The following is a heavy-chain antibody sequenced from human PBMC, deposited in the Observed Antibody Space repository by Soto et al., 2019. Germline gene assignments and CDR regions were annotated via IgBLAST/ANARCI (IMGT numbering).Heavy chain of an antibody. CDR1: GFTFSSYT. D-gene: IGHD3-9*01. CDR2: MSSSVTYI. Sequence: VGSMRLSCGASGFTFSSYTMNWVRQAPGKGLGWVSFMSSSVTYICPEDSMKGRVTISRDNANNSLYLQMNSLRAEGTAVYYCARDQESYYDILTGSYKGAFDIWGQGTMVTVSS. J-gene: IGHJ3*02. V-gene: IGHV3-21*05. CDR3: ARDQESYYDILTGSYKGAFDI.